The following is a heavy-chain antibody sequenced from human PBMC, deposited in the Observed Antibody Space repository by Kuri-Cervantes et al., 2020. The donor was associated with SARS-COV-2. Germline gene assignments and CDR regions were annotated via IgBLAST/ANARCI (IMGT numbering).Heavy chain of an antibody. V-gene: IGHV3-15*01. J-gene: IGHJ4*02. D-gene: IGHD3-22*01. CDR2: IKSKTDGGTT. Sequence: GGSLRLSCTASGYTFGDYAMSWVRQAPGKGLEWVGRIKSKTDGGTTDYAAPVKGRFTISRDDSKNTLYLQMNSLKTEDTAVYYCTTVYYDSSGYYYAGSDHWGQGTLVTVSS. CDR1: GYTFGDYA. CDR3: TTVYYDSSGYYYAGSDH.